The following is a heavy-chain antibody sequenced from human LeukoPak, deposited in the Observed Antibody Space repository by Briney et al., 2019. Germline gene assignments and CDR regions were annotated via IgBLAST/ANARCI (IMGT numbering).Heavy chain of an antibody. CDR3: ARTTTVGFRQYFDY. Sequence: GGSLRLSCAASGFTFSSYWMSWVRQAPGKGLEWVANIKQDGSEKYYVDSVKGRFTISGDNAKNSLYLQMNSLRAEDTAVYYCARTTTVGFRQYFDYWGQGTLVTVSS. J-gene: IGHJ4*02. CDR2: IKQDGSEK. CDR1: GFTFSSYW. V-gene: IGHV3-7*01. D-gene: IGHD3-16*01.